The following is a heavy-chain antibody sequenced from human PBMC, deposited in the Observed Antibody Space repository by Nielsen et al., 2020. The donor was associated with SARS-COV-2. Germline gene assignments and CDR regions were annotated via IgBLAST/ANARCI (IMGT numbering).Heavy chain of an antibody. Sequence: SETLSLTCTVSSFSISTDYHWGWLRQPPGKGLEWIGNIYHSGSAYYNPSLKSRVTMSVNTSRNQFSLSLSSVTAADTAVYYCARGPPFGYCRGGGCHVPHYFDSWGQGTLVTVSS. J-gene: IGHJ4*02. D-gene: IGHD2-15*01. CDR3: ARGPPFGYCRGGGCHVPHYFDS. CDR1: SFSISTDYH. CDR2: IYHSGSA. V-gene: IGHV4-38-2*02.